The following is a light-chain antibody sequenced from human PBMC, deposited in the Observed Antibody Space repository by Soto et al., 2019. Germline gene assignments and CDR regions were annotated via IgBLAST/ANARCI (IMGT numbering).Light chain of an antibody. J-gene: IGKJ5*01. CDR3: QQRNIWPPVT. Sequence: VFTQSPATLSLSPGERATLSCRASENVRTFVDWYQQKPGQAPRLLIYGASNRAAGIPARFSGSGSGTDFTLTIRRLETEDSAVYYCQQRNIWPPVTFGKGTRLEIK. CDR1: ENVRTF. V-gene: IGKV3-11*01. CDR2: GAS.